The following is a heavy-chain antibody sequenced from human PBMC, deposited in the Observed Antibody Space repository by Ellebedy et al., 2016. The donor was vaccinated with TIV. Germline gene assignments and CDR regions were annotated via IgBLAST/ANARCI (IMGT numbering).Heavy chain of an antibody. V-gene: IGHV3-7*03. J-gene: IGHJ4*02. Sequence: PGESLKISCAASGFTFSSYWMSWVRQAPGKGLEWVANIKQDGTEKYYVDSVKGRFTISRDNAKNSLYLQMNSLRAEDTAVYYCARAYDYGRYWGQGTLVTVSS. D-gene: IGHD4-17*01. CDR2: IKQDGTEK. CDR3: ARAYDYGRY. CDR1: GFTFSSYW.